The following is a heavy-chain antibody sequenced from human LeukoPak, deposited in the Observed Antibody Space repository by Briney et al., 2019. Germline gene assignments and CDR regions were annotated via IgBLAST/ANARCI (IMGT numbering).Heavy chain of an antibody. CDR3: ARDRYCSGGICYSGRFDP. CDR2: VSYSGST. Sequence: PSETLSLTRTVSGGSISSYYWSWIRQPPGKGLEWIGYVSYSGSTNYNPSLKSRVTISVDTSKNQFSLKLSSVTAADTAVYYCARDRYCSGGICYSGRFDPWGQGTLVTVSS. D-gene: IGHD2-15*01. V-gene: IGHV4-59*01. J-gene: IGHJ5*02. CDR1: GGSISSYY.